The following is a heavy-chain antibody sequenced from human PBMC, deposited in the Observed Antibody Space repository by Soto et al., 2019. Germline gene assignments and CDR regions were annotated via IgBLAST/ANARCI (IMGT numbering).Heavy chain of an antibody. J-gene: IGHJ4*02. D-gene: IGHD3-10*01. CDR3: AKGGQSYDY. CDR2: ISASVGST. V-gene: IGHV3-23*01. Sequence: GGSLRLSXAASGFTFSNYAVSWVRQAPGKGLEWVSAISASVGSTYYTDSVKGRFTISRDNSENTLYLQMNSLRAEDTAVYYCAKGGQSYDYWGQGTLVTVSS. CDR1: GFTFSNYA.